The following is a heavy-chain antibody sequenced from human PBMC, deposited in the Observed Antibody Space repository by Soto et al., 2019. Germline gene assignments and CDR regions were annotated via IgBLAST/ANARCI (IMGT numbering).Heavy chain of an antibody. J-gene: IGHJ6*02. CDR3: AKDQNYDWNYPV. V-gene: IGHV3-23*01. CDR2: ISGSGGAA. Sequence: HPGGSLRLSCAASGFTFSSYAMGWVRQAPGKGLEWVSAISGSGGAAYYADSVKGRFTISRDNSKNTLYLQMDGLRADDTARYYCAKDQNYDWNYPVWGQGTTVTVSS. D-gene: IGHD1-7*01. CDR1: GFTFSSYA.